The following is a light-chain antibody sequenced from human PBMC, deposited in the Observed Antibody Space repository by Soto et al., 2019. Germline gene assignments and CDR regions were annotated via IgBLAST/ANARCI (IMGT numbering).Light chain of an antibody. CDR1: SSDVGGHNY. J-gene: IGLJ1*01. CDR2: EVS. V-gene: IGLV2-14*01. CDR3: SSYTSSSTRV. Sequence: QSALTQPPSASGSPGRSVTISCTGTSSDVGGHNYVSWYQQHPGKAPKLMIYEVSNRPSGVSNRFSGSKSGNTASLTISGLQAEDEADYYCSSYTSSSTRVFGTGTKVTVL.